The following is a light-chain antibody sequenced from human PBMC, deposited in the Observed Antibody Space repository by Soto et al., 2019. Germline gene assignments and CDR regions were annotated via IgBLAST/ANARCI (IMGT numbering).Light chain of an antibody. CDR2: RSN. CDR3: AAWDASLSGWV. V-gene: IGLV1-47*01. J-gene: IGLJ3*02. Sequence: QSVLTQPPSASGTPGQGVTISCSGSSSNIGSNYVYWYQQLPGTAPKLLIYRSNQRPSGVPDRISGSKSGTSASLAISGLRSEDEANYYCAAWDASLSGWVFGGGTKLTVL. CDR1: SSNIGSNY.